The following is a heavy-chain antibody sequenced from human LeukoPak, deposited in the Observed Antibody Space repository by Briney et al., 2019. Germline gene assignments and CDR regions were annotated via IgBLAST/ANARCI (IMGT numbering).Heavy chain of an antibody. D-gene: IGHD1-1*01. Sequence: SETLSLTCTVSGYSLSSGFYWGWIRQPPGKGLEWIATMFHSGSTYYNPSLESRVTISMDTSKNQFSLRLNSVTAADTALYYCARFGTRDNCCHPGVDTWGQGTPVTVSS. CDR2: MFHSGST. J-gene: IGHJ5*02. V-gene: IGHV4-38-2*02. CDR3: ARFGTRDNCCHPGVDT. CDR1: GYSLSSGFY.